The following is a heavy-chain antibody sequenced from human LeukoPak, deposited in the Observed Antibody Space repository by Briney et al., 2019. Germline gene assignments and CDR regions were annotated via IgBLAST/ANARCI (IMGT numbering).Heavy chain of an antibody. V-gene: IGHV1-18*01. D-gene: IGHD4-17*01. CDR2: ISAYNGNT. CDR1: GYTFTSYG. Sequence: ASVKVSCKASGYTFTSYGISWVRQAPGQGLEWMGWISAYNGNTNYAQKLQGRVTMTTDTSTSTAYMELRSLRSDDTAVYYCARLFDDYGDYGEGYWGQGTLVTVSS. J-gene: IGHJ4*02. CDR3: ARLFDDYGDYGEGY.